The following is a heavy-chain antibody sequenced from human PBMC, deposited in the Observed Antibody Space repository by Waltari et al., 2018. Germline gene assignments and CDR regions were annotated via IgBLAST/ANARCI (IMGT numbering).Heavy chain of an antibody. CDR3: ARDLDGDSNLDY. D-gene: IGHD2-21*02. CDR2: TRNKAHSYTT. Sequence: EVQLVESGGGVVQSGGSLRLSCAASGFTFMDNDMDWVGQAPEKGLEWVGRTRNKAHSYTTEYAASVKGRFTISRDDSKNSLHLQMNSLKIEDTAVYYCARDLDGDSNLDYWGQGTLVTVSS. CDR1: GFTFMDND. V-gene: IGHV3-72*01. J-gene: IGHJ4*02.